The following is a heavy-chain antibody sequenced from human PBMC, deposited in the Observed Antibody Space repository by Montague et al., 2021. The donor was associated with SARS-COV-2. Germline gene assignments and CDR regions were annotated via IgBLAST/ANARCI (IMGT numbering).Heavy chain of an antibody. Sequence: PALVKPTQTLTLTCTFSGFSLSTSGVGVGWIRQPPEKALEWLALIYWDDDRRYRPSLKSRLTITQDTSKNQVVLTMTNMDPVDTATYYCAHRPSIAAAGTFRFDPWGQGTLVTVSS. D-gene: IGHD6-13*01. J-gene: IGHJ5*02. CDR1: GFSLSTSGVG. V-gene: IGHV2-5*02. CDR3: AHRPSIAAAGTFRFDP. CDR2: IYWDDDR.